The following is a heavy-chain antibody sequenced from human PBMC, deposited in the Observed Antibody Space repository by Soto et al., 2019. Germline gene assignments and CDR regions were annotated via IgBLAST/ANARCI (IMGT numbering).Heavy chain of an antibody. CDR1: GCTCSGHA. CDR3: ARRITMVRGPYYNTASAV. J-gene: IGHJ6*03. CDR2: ITSTSSTK. D-gene: IGHD3-10*01. V-gene: IGHV3-48*02. Sequence: GGSKRLSSTASGCTCSGHARNWVRKAPGKGLEWLSYITSTSSTKSYADSVKGRFTISRDNAKNSLYLQMNSLRDEDTAVYYCARRITMVRGPYYNTASAVWVKGTTVPVS.